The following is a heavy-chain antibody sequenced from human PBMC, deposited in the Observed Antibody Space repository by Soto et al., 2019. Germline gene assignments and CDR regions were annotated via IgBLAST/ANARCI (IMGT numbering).Heavy chain of an antibody. V-gene: IGHV1-69*13. CDR1: GGTFSSYA. D-gene: IGHD6-13*01. CDR3: ASPGIAAAGTFHPTDY. Sequence: SVKVSCKASGGTFSSYAISWVRQAPGQGLEWMGGIIPIFGTANYAQKFQGRVTITADESTSTAYMELSSLRSEDTAVYYCASPGIAAAGTFHPTDYWGQGTLVTVSS. CDR2: IIPIFGTA. J-gene: IGHJ4*02.